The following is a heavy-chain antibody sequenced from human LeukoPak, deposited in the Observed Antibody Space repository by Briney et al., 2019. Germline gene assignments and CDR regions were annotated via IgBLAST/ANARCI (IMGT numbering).Heavy chain of an antibody. Sequence: PSETLSLTCTVSGGSITSYNWNWIRQPPGKGLEWIGFTYYSGNTNYNPSLKSRVTISVDTSKNQFSLKLSSVAAADTAVYYCAREGDSSAWGDAFDIWGQGTMVTVTS. V-gene: IGHV4-59*01. CDR1: GGSITSYN. CDR3: AREGDSSAWGDAFDI. D-gene: IGHD3-22*01. J-gene: IGHJ3*02. CDR2: TYYSGNT.